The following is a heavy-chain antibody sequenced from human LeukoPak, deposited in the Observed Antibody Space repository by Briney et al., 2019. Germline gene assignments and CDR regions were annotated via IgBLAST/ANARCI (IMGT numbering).Heavy chain of an antibody. CDR1: GGTFSSYA. V-gene: IGHV1-18*01. CDR2: ISAYNGNT. D-gene: IGHD4-17*01. CDR3: ARDRRGLYGDYADFDY. J-gene: IGHJ4*02. Sequence: EASVKVSCRASGGTFSSYAISWARQAPGQGLEWMGWISAYNGNTNYAQKLQGRVTMTTDTSTSTAYMELRSLRSDDTAVYYCARDRRGLYGDYADFDYWGQGTLVIVSS.